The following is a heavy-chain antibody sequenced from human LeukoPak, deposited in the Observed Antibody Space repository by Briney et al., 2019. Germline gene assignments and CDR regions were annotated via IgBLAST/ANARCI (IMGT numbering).Heavy chain of an antibody. V-gene: IGHV3-23*01. D-gene: IGHD3-10*01. CDR2: ISVSGGST. CDR1: GFTYSSYA. CDR3: ATDSYVSGSYYRLFY. J-gene: IGHJ4*02. Sequence: GGSLRLSCAASGFTYSSYAMSWVRQAPGKGLEWVSAISVSGGSTYYADSVKGRFTISRDNAKNTLYLQMNNLRAEDTAIYYCATDSYVSGSYYRLFYWGQGTLVTVSS.